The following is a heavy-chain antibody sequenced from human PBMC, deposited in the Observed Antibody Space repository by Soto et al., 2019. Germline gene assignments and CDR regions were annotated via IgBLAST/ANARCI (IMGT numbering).Heavy chain of an antibody. CDR2: ISSSGSTI. CDR1: GFTFSTYW. V-gene: IGHV3-11*01. D-gene: IGHD6-19*01. Sequence: GGSLRLSCAASGFTFSTYWMTWIRQAPGKGLEWVSYISSSGSTIYYADSVKGRFTISRDNAKNSLYLQMNSLRAEDTAVYYCARGTVAVAGYFDYWGQGTLVTVSS. CDR3: ARGTVAVAGYFDY. J-gene: IGHJ4*02.